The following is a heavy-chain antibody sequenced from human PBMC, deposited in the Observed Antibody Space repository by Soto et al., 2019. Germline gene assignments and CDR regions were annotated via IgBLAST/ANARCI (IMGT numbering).Heavy chain of an antibody. V-gene: IGHV3-53*01. CDR2: IYIGGST. D-gene: IGHD5-12*01. Sequence: GSLRLSCAASGXTLSSNVVNWVRQAPGKGLEWVSVIYIGGSTQYADSVKGRFTISRDNSKKTLYLQMNSLRAEDTDVYYCAKEATGSIWYFDLWGRGTLGTVS. CDR3: AKEATGSIWYFDL. CDR1: GXTLSSNV. J-gene: IGHJ2*01.